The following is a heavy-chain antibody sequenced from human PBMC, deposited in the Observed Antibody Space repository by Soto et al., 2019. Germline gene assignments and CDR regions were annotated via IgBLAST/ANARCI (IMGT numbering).Heavy chain of an antibody. J-gene: IGHJ6*02. CDR3: ATKDDHKDDQPYYYGLDV. V-gene: IGHV1-18*01. D-gene: IGHD3-16*01. CDR1: GYTSSSYG. Sequence: ASVKVSCKALGYTSSSYGINWVRQAPGQGLEWMGWISVFNGDTKYAQKFQGRVAITKDPGTSTAHMELRSLRSDDAAVYFCATKDDHKDDQPYYYGLDVWGQGTTVTVSS. CDR2: ISVFNGDT.